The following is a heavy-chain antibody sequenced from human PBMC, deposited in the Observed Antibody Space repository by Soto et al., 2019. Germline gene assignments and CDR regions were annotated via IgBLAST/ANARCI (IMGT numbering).Heavy chain of an antibody. J-gene: IGHJ4*02. CDR1: GFSLASDKVA. CDR2: IYWDDDK. Sequence: QITLSESGPPLVKPTQTLTLTCTFSGFSLASDKVAVGWIRQPPGKALEWLALIYWDDDKRYNPSLRNRLTITKDTSTNQVVLTITNVDPVDTATYFCAHRTLLWFGELSSYYFDYWGQGILVTVSS. V-gene: IGHV2-5*02. CDR3: AHRTLLWFGELSSYYFDY. D-gene: IGHD3-10*01.